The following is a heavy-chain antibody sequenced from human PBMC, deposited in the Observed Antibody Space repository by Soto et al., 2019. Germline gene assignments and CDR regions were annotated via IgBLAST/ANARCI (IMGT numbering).Heavy chain of an antibody. CDR3: ARDRGYSSSWYHWFDP. D-gene: IGHD6-13*01. J-gene: IGHJ5*02. CDR1: GGTFSSYT. V-gene: IGHV1-69*08. Sequence: QVQLVQSGAEVKKPGSSVKFSCKASGGTFSSYTISWVRQAPGQGLEWMGRIIPILGIANYAQKFQGRVTITADKSTSTAYMELSSLRSEDTAVYYCARDRGYSSSWYHWFDPWGQGTLVTVSS. CDR2: IIPILGIA.